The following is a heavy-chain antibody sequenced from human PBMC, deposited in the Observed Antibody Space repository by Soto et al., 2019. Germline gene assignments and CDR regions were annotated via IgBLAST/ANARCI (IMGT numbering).Heavy chain of an antibody. D-gene: IGHD4-17*01. J-gene: IGHJ4*02. Sequence: QVQLVESGGGVVQPGTSLRLSCAASGFTFSRHGMHWVRQTPGKGLDCLAVILNDASGHWYADSVKGRFTISRDNFENTLYLQMNGLRLEDTAMYYCARDDDYPDNGFDYWGKGTLVTVSS. V-gene: IGHV3-33*01. CDR3: ARDDDYPDNGFDY. CDR1: GFTFSRHG. CDR2: ILNDASGH.